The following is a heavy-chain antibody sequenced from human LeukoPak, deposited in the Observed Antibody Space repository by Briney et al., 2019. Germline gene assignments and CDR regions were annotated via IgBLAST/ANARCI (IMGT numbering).Heavy chain of an antibody. J-gene: IGHJ3*01. CDR3: ATRVLWRMLDCFDL. CDR2: FDPAVDKR. V-gene: IGHV1-24*01. Sequence: AASVNVSLKFSGKRLSGLSIAWVRQAPGKGREWMGGFDPAVDKRRLTQKFQGRVTLTEDTSTETAYMELNSLRPHDTAVYYCATRVLWRMLDCFDLCGQGTMVTVS. D-gene: IGHD3-16*01. CDR1: GKRLSGLS.